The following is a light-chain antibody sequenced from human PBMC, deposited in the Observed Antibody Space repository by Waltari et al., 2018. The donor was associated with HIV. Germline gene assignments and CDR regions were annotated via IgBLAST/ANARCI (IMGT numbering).Light chain of an antibody. CDR1: ALSKQY. CDR2: KDS. V-gene: IGLV3-25*03. J-gene: IGLJ2*01. CDR3: QSPDSSGTYVG. Sequence: ELTQPPSVSVSPGQTARITCSGDALSKQYAYWYQQKPGQAPMLVIYKDSERPSGIPERFSGSSSGTTVTLTISGVQAEDEADYYCQSPDSSGTYVGFGGGTKLTVL.